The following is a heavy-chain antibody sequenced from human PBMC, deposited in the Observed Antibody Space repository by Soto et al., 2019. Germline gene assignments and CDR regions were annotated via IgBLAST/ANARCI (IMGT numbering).Heavy chain of an antibody. CDR1: GYTFTSYD. Sequence: QVQLVQSGAEVKKPGASVKVSCKASGYTFTSYDINWVRQATGQGLEWMGWMNPNSGNTGYAKKSQGRVTMTENTSISTAYMELSSLGAEDPAVYYCAREKGGGGYLDYWGQGTLVTVSS. J-gene: IGHJ4*02. V-gene: IGHV1-8*01. CDR2: MNPNSGNT. D-gene: IGHD3-16*01. CDR3: AREKGGGGYLDY.